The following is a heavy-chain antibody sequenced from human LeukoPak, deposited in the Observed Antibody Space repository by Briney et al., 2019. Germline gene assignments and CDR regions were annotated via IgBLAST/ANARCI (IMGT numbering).Heavy chain of an antibody. J-gene: IGHJ3*02. CDR1: GGSLSSYY. D-gene: IGHD6-6*01. CDR3: ARDVRSFSFDAFDI. Sequence: SETLSLTCTVSGGSLSSYYWTWVRQPPGKGLEYIGYIYYSGSTNYNPSLKSRVTISVDMSKNEISLKLSPVTAADTAVYYCARDVRSFSFDAFDIWGQGTRVTVSS. CDR2: IYYSGST. V-gene: IGHV4-59*01.